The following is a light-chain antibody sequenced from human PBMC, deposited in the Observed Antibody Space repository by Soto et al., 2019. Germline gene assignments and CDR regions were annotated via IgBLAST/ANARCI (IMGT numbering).Light chain of an antibody. CDR1: QSVGRN. Sequence: EIVMTQSPATLSVSPGERATLSCRASQSVGRNLAWYQQKPGQAPRLLSYGASTRATGIPARFSGSGSGTEFTLTISSLQYEDFAIYSCQQYNHWPPLTFGGGTKVEIK. CDR3: QQYNHWPPLT. V-gene: IGKV3-15*01. J-gene: IGKJ4*02. CDR2: GAS.